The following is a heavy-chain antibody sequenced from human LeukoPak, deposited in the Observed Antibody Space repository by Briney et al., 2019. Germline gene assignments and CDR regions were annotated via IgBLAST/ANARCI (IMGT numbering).Heavy chain of an antibody. CDR2: IYPGDSDT. CDR1: GYSFTSYW. D-gene: IGHD5-18*01. V-gene: IGHV5-51*01. Sequence: GESLKISRKGSGYSFTSYWIGWVRQIPGKGLGWMGIIYPGDSDTRYSPSFQGQVTISADKSISIAYLQWSSLKASDTAMYYCARRGYSYGHWFDYWGKGTLVTVSS. CDR3: ARRGYSYGHWFDY. J-gene: IGHJ4*02.